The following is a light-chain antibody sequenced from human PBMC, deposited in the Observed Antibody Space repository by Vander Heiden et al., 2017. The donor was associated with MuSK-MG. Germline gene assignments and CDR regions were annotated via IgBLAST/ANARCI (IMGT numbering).Light chain of an antibody. CDR2: EFS. CDR1: SSDVGSYNL. V-gene: IGLV2-23*02. J-gene: IGLJ1*01. CDR3: CSYAGSYV. Sequence: QPALTQPASVSGSPGQSITISCTGTSSDVGSYNLVSWYQQHPGKAPKLMINEFSTGPSGVSNRFSGSKSGNTASLTLSGLQAEDEDDYYCCSYAGSYVFGTGTKVTVL.